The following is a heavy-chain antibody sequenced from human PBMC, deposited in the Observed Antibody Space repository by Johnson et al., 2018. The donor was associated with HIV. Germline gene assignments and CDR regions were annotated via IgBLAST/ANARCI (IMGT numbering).Heavy chain of an antibody. J-gene: IGHJ3*02. CDR3: AKEQWFGELFSAFDI. CDR1: GFTFSSYG. D-gene: IGHD3-10*01. Sequence: QVTLVESGGGVVQPGGSLRLSCAASGFTFSSYGMHWVRQAPGKGLEWVAFIRYDGSNKYYADSVKGRFTISRDNSKNTLYLQMNSLRAEDTAVYYGAKEQWFGELFSAFDIWGQGTMVTVSS. V-gene: IGHV3-30*02. CDR2: IRYDGSNK.